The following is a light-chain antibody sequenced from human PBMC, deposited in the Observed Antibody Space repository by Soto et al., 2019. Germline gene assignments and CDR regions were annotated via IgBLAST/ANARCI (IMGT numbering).Light chain of an antibody. J-gene: IGLJ3*02. CDR2: NNN. CDR3: ALWDDSLDGWV. CDR1: SSNIGSHV. V-gene: IGLV1-44*01. Sequence: QSVLTQPPSASGTPGQRVTISCSGSSSNIGSHVVYWYQQLAGTAPKLLMYNNNQRPSGVPDRLSGSKSGTSASLTISWLQSTVEADYYCALWDDSLDGWVFGGGTKVTVL.